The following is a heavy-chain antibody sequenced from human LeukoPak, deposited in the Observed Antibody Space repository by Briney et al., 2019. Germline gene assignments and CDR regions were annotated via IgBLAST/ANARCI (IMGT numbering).Heavy chain of an antibody. D-gene: IGHD2-2*01. CDR3: ARDLSSTSYYYYYVMDV. CDR1: GYTLTELS. CDR2: FDPEDGET. J-gene: IGHJ6*02. Sequence: ASVKVSCKVSGYTLTELSMHWVRQAPGKGLEWMGGFDPEDGETIYAQKFQGRVTMTEDTSTDTAYMELSRLRSDDTAVYYCARDLSSTSYYYYYVMDVWGQGTTVTVSS. V-gene: IGHV1-24*01.